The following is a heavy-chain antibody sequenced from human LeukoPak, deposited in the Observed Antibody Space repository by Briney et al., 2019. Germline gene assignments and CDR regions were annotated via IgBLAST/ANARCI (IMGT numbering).Heavy chain of an antibody. J-gene: IGHJ4*02. CDR2: IWYDGSNK. CDR3: AKDRDTAMEIDY. CDR1: GFTFSNYG. D-gene: IGHD5-18*01. Sequence: QPGRSLRLSCAASGFTFSNYGMHWVRQAPGKGLEWVAVIWYDGSNKYYADSVKGRFTISRDNSKNTLYLQMKSLRAEDTAVYYCAKDRDTAMEIDYWGQGTLSPSPQ. V-gene: IGHV3-33*06.